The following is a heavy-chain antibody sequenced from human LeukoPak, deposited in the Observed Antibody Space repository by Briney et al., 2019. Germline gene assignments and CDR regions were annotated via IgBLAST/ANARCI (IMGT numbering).Heavy chain of an antibody. J-gene: IGHJ3*02. Sequence: PSETLSLTCTVSGGSISSYYWSWIRQPPGKGLEWIGYIYYSGSTNYNPSLKSRVTISVDTSKNQFSLKLSSVTAADTAVYYCARHRSALALNGAFDIWGQGTMVTVSS. V-gene: IGHV4-59*08. CDR3: ARHRSALALNGAFDI. CDR2: IYYSGST. D-gene: IGHD3-3*01. CDR1: GGSISSYY.